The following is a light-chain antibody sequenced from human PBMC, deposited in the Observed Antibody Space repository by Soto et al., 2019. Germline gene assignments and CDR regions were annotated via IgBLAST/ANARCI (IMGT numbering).Light chain of an antibody. CDR3: KQYSSSPPFT. V-gene: IGKV3-20*01. CDR2: GAS. J-gene: IGKJ5*01. Sequence: DIVLTQSPGTLSLSPGERATISCRASESVIKYLAWYQQKPGQAPRLLIHGASSRATGIPDRFSGSGSGTDFSLTINRLEPEDFAVYYCKQYSSSPPFTFGQGTRVEIK. CDR1: ESVIKY.